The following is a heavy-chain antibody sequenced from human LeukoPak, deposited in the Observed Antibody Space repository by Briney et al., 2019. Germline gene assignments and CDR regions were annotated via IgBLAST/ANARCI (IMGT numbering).Heavy chain of an antibody. V-gene: IGHV1-2*02. J-gene: IGHJ4*02. Sequence: ASVKVSCKASGYTFTGYYMHWVRQAPGQGLEWMGWINPNSGGTNYAQKFQGRVTMTRDTSISTAYMELSSLRSDDTAVYYCARALGATSSYYFDYWGQGTLVTVSS. CDR3: ARALGATSSYYFDY. CDR1: GYTFTGYY. CDR2: INPNSGGT. D-gene: IGHD1-26*01.